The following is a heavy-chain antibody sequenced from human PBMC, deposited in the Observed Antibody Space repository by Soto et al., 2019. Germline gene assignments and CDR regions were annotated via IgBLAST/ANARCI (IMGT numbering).Heavy chain of an antibody. CDR3: AKAFSWYDY. Sequence: EVQLLESGGGLIQPGGSLRLSCAASGFTFSSYAMNWVRQAPGKGLEWVSGISGSGGRTYYADSVKGRFTISRDNSKNTLYLQMSSLRAEDTAVYYCAKAFSWYDYWGQGTLVTVSS. D-gene: IGHD6-13*01. J-gene: IGHJ4*02. CDR1: GFTFSSYA. V-gene: IGHV3-23*01. CDR2: ISGSGGRT.